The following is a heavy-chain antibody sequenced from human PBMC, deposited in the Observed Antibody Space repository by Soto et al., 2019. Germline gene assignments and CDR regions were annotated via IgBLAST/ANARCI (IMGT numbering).Heavy chain of an antibody. Sequence: QVQLMQSGAEVKKPGSSVKVSCKASGGTISTNVISWVRQAPGQGLEWMGEIMPIFAAPNNAQTFQGRLTITADTSTTTVYMELSSLASEDTAVYFCATGARYCSGGSCYPAAWGQGTLVIVSS. CDR2: IMPIFAAP. J-gene: IGHJ5*02. CDR3: ATGARYCSGGSCYPAA. CDR1: GGTISTNV. V-gene: IGHV1-69*06. D-gene: IGHD2-15*01.